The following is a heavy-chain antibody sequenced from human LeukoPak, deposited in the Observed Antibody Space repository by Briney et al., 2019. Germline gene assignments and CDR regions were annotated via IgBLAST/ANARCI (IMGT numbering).Heavy chain of an antibody. CDR2: IIPILGKA. D-gene: IGHD2/OR15-2a*01. CDR3: ARDESHTRILDY. CDR1: GGTFSSYT. Sequence: SVKVSCKASGGTFSSYTISWVRQAPGQGREWMGRIIPILGKATYAQKFQGRVTITANKSTRTAYMELSSLRSEDTAVYYCARDESHTRILDYWGQGTLVTVSS. J-gene: IGHJ4*02. V-gene: IGHV1-69*08.